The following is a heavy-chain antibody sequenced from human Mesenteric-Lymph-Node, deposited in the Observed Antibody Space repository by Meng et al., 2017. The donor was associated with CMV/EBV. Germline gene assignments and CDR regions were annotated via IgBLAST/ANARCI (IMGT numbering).Heavy chain of an antibody. CDR2: ITGGGGTT. CDR3: AKDPQFRFGELSWVG. D-gene: IGHD3-10*01. J-gene: IGHJ4*02. Sequence: GESLKISCAASGFTFSSYGMHWVRQAPGKGLEWVSAITGGGGTTYYADSVKGRFTISRDNSRNTLYLQMNSLRAEDTAVYYCAKDPQFRFGELSWVGWGQGTLVTVSS. V-gene: IGHV3-23*01. CDR1: GFTFSSYG.